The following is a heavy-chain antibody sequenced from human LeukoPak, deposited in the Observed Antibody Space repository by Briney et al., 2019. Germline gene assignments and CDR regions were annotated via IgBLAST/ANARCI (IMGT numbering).Heavy chain of an antibody. CDR2: INHSGST. D-gene: IGHD3-10*01. V-gene: IGHV4-34*01. CDR1: GGSFSGYY. Sequence: PSETLSLTCAVYGGSFSGYYWSWIRQPPGKGLEWIGEINHSGSTNYNPSLKSRVTISVDTSKNHFSLKLSSVTAADTAVYYCARGSRYYGSGSYPIKRRCYFDYWGQGTLVTVSS. CDR3: ARGSRYYGSGSYPIKRRCYFDY. J-gene: IGHJ4*02.